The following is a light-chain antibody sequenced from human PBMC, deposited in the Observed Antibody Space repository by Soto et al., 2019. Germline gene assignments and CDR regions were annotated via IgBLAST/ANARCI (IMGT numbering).Light chain of an antibody. CDR3: KQRSNWPSIT. Sequence: EIVLTQSAATLCLSPGEGDNLXCRASQSVSNNFDWYQQKTGKAPRLLISDASSRATGIQARLSGSGSGKDFTLNISSLEPEDFAVYYCKQRSNWPSITFGQGTRLEIK. V-gene: IGKV3-11*01. J-gene: IGKJ5*01. CDR2: DAS. CDR1: QSVSNN.